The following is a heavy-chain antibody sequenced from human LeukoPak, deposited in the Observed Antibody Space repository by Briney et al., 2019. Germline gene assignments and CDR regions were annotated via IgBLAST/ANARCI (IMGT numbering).Heavy chain of an antibody. D-gene: IGHD3-10*01. Sequence: PGGSLRLSCAASGFTFSSYWMSWVRQAPGKGLEWVANIKQDGSEKYYVDSVKGRFTISRDNAKNSLYLQMNSLRAEDTAVYYCARDLHYRWFGDQSYFDYWGQGTLVTVSS. CDR3: ARDLHYRWFGDQSYFDY. CDR1: GFTFSSYW. J-gene: IGHJ4*02. V-gene: IGHV3-7*01. CDR2: IKQDGSEK.